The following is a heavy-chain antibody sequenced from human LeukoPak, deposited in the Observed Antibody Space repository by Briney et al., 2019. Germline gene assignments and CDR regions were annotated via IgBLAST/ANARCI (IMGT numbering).Heavy chain of an antibody. CDR2: ISGSGGST. CDR1: GFTVSDHY. CDR3: AKGAASRGYTYVAN. V-gene: IGHV3-23*01. J-gene: IGHJ4*02. D-gene: IGHD5-18*01. Sequence: SGGSLRLSCAASGFTVSDHYMSWIRQAPGKGLEWVSGISGSGGSTYYSDSAKGRFTISRDNSNNTLYLQMNSLRAEDTAVYYCAKGAASRGYTYVANWGQGTLVTVSS.